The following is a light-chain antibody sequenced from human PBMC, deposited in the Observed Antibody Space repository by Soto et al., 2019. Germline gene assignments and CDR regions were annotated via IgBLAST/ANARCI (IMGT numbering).Light chain of an antibody. Sequence: DIQMTQSPSNLSASIGDRVIITCRASQSIGVWLAWYQQKLGNAPELLVSKASTLESGVSLRISGGGSGTEFTLTISDLQPDDFGTYYCHQYSRYPWTFGQGTKVEIK. J-gene: IGKJ1*01. CDR2: KAS. V-gene: IGKV1-5*03. CDR3: HQYSRYPWT. CDR1: QSIGVW.